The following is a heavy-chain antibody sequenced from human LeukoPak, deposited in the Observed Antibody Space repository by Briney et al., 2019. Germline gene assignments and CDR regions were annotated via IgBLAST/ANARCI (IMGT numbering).Heavy chain of an antibody. CDR1: GFTFSSYA. D-gene: IGHD3-3*01. J-gene: IGHJ3*02. Sequence: GGSLRLSCAASGFTFSSYAMSWVRQAPGKGLEWVSAISGSGGSTYYADSVKGRFTISRDNSKNTLYLQMNNLRAEDTAVYYCAKDRSFWRGYYTRDDAFDIWGQGTMVTVSS. V-gene: IGHV3-23*01. CDR3: AKDRSFWRGYYTRDDAFDI. CDR2: ISGSGGST.